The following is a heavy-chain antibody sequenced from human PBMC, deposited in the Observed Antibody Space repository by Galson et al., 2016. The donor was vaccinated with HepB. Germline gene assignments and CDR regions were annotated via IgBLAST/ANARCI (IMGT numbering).Heavy chain of an antibody. D-gene: IGHD1-26*01. V-gene: IGHV4-59*11. Sequence: SETLSLTCTVSGDSMTSHYWSGIRQPPGKGLEWIGNIYHSGSTNYSPSCESRATISIDTSKNQFSLRLSSVTAADAAVYFCARVSRGSRSYYWFFDVWGRGTLVSVS. CDR1: GDSMTSHY. J-gene: IGHJ2*01. CDR2: IYHSGST. CDR3: ARVSRGSRSYYWFFDV.